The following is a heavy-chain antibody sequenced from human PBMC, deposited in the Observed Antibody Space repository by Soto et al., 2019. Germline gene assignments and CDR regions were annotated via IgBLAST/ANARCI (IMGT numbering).Heavy chain of an antibody. CDR1: GFTFSTYY. D-gene: IGHD3-10*01. CDR2: ISRGSNTI. Sequence: EVHLVESGGGLVQPGGSLRLSCAASGFTFSTYYMNWVRQAPGKGLEWVSYISRGSNTIYYADSVKGRFTISRDNAKNSLCLQMNSLRDEDTAMYYCARDSHFGYGMDVWGQGTTVTVSS. CDR3: ARDSHFGYGMDV. V-gene: IGHV3-48*02. J-gene: IGHJ6*02.